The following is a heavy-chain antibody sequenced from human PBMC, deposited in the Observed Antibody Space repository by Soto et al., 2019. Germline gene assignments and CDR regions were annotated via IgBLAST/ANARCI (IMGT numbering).Heavy chain of an antibody. J-gene: IGHJ4*02. CDR2: ISYGGTT. CDR1: GASVTNYY. CDR3: AMYYGHGQDY. D-gene: IGHD3-10*01. Sequence: QVQLHQSGPGLVKPSETLSLTCSVSGASVTNYYWSWIRQSPGKGLEWIGYISYGGTTNFNSSLKGRVPVSVAMSKNHFSLSLNSVTAADTAVYYCAMYYGHGQDYWGQGTLVTVSS. V-gene: IGHV4-59*02.